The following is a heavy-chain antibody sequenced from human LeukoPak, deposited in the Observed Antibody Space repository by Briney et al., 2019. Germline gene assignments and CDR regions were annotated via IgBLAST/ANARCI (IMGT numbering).Heavy chain of an antibody. J-gene: IGHJ4*02. V-gene: IGHV4-59*01. CDR3: ARVGNRPPRYIFFGGSKPTLYFDY. CDR1: GGSISSYY. CDR2: IYYSGST. D-gene: IGHD5-24*01. Sequence: SETLSLTCTVSGGSISSYYWSWIRQPPGKGLEWIGYIYYSGSTNYNPSLKSRVTISVDTSKNQFSLKLSSVTVADTAVYYCARVGNRPPRYIFFGGSKPTLYFDYWGQGTLVTVSS.